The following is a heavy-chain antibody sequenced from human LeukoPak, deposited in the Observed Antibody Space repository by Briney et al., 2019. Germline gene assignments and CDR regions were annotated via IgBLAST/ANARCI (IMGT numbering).Heavy chain of an antibody. V-gene: IGHV3-15*07. CDR2: IKSKIDGETR. CDR3: TTGWTSTSHDGY. D-gene: IGHD1-1*01. J-gene: IGHJ4*02. Sequence: GGSLRLSCAGSGYTFSRAWMNWVRQIPGKGLEWVGRIKSKIDGETRDYAAPVKDRFTISRDDSQNTLYLQMYSLKTEDTAVYYCTTGWTSTSHDGYWGQGTLVIVSS. CDR1: GYTFSRAW.